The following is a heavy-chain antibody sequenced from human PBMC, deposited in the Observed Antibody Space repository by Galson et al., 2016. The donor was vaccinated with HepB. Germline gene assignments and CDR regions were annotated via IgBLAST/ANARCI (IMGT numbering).Heavy chain of an antibody. CDR1: GYTLTQLS. CDR3: ATAFSFCVGVYFDN. V-gene: IGHV1-24*01. Sequence: SVKVSCKVSGYTLTQLSIHWVRQAAGKGLEWIGGFDPDDNDTIYAEKFQGRATMTVDTNTDTAYMELSGLRSEGTAAYYCATAFSFCVGVYFDNWGQGSLVTVSS. CDR2: FDPDDNDT. D-gene: IGHD1-26*01. J-gene: IGHJ4*02.